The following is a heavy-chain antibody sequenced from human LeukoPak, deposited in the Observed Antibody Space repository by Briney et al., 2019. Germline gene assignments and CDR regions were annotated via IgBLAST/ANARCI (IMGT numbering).Heavy chain of an antibody. CDR3: ARQGPGYCGTTSCYGVDY. Sequence: ASVKVSCKASGYTFTSSAMNWVRQAPGQGLEWMGWINTDTGNPTYAQGFTGRFGFSLDTSVSTAYLQISSLNAEDTAVYYCARQGPGYCGTTSCYGVDYWGQGTLVAVSS. CDR1: GYTFTSSA. V-gene: IGHV7-4-1*02. J-gene: IGHJ4*02. D-gene: IGHD2-2*01. CDR2: INTDTGNP.